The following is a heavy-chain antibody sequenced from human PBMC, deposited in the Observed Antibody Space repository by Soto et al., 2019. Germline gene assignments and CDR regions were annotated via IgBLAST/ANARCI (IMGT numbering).Heavy chain of an antibody. CDR3: ARPLDYSSSWYEVGY. D-gene: IGHD6-13*01. Sequence: SETLSLTCAVYGGSFSGYYWSWIRQPPGKGLEWIGEINHSGSTNYNPSLKSRVTISVDTSKNQFSLKLSSVTAADTAVYYCARPLDYSSSWYEVGYWGQGTLVTVSS. J-gene: IGHJ4*02. CDR2: INHSGST. CDR1: GGSFSGYY. V-gene: IGHV4-34*01.